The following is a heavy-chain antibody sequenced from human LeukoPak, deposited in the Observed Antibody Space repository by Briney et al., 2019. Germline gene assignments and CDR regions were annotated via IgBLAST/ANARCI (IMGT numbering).Heavy chain of an antibody. CDR1: GGTFSSYA. V-gene: IGHV1-69*04. CDR2: IIPILGIA. D-gene: IGHD6-19*01. J-gene: IGHJ4*02. CDR3: ARVAVAGYYFDY. Sequence: SVKVSCKASGGTFSSYAISWVRQAPGQGLEWMGRIIPILGIANYAQKFQGRVTITADKSTSTAYMELSSLRSEDTAVYYRARVAVAGYYFDYWGQGTLVTVSS.